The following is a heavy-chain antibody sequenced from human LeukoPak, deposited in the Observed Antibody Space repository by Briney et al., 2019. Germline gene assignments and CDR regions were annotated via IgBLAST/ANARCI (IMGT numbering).Heavy chain of an antibody. J-gene: IGHJ4*02. Sequence: PGGSLRLSCAAPGFTFSSYGMHWVRQAPGKGLEWVAVISYDGSNKYYADSVKGRFTISRDNSKNTLYLQMNSLRAEDTALYYCAKDLDSSGPDFDYWGQGTLVTVPS. CDR3: AKDLDSSGPDFDY. CDR2: ISYDGSNK. V-gene: IGHV3-30*18. CDR1: GFTFSSYG. D-gene: IGHD3-22*01.